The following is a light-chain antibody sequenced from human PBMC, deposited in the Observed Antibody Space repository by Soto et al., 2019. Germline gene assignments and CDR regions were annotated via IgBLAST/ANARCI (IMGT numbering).Light chain of an antibody. J-gene: IGLJ3*02. V-gene: IGLV2-14*01. CDR3: CSYTSTNSRV. Sequence: QSALTQPASMSGSPGQSITISCTGTSNDVGGYNYVSWYQQDPGKAPKLMIFEVSNRPSGVSNRFSGSKSGNTASLTISGLQAEDEAYYYCCSYTSTNSRVFGGGTKVTVL. CDR1: SNDVGGYNY. CDR2: EVS.